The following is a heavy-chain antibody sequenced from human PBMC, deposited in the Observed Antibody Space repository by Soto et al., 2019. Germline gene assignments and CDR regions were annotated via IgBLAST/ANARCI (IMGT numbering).Heavy chain of an antibody. V-gene: IGHV3-7*01. CDR2: IKQDGSEK. CDR3: ARVSSGWYWAPFDY. Sequence: GGSLRLSCAASGVTFSSCWMSWVRQAPGKGLEWVANIKQDGSEKYYVDSVKGRFTISRDNAKNSLYLQMNSLRAEDTAVYYCARVSSGWYWAPFDYWGQGTLVTVSS. D-gene: IGHD6-19*01. CDR1: GVTFSSCW. J-gene: IGHJ4*02.